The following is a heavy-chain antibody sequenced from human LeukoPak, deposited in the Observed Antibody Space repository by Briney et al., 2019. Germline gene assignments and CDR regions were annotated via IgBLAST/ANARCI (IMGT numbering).Heavy chain of an antibody. CDR3: ASTPRAPYYYYYYYMYV. J-gene: IGHJ6*03. CDR2: IIPIFGTA. V-gene: IGHV1-69*01. Sequence: SVKVSCKASGGTFSSYAISWVRQAPGQGLEWMGGIIPIFGTANYAQKFQGRVTITADESTSTAYMELSSLRSEDTAVYYCASTPRAPYYYYYYYMYVWGKGTTVTVSS. CDR1: GGTFSSYA.